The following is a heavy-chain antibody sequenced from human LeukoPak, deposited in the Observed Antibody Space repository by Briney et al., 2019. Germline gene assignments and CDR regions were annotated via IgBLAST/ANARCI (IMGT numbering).Heavy chain of an antibody. CDR2: INSDGTST. CDR3: ARPRGSNDAFDI. J-gene: IGHJ3*02. V-gene: IGHV3-74*01. CDR1: RFTFSFYW. D-gene: IGHD3-10*01. Sequence: GGSLRLSCAASRFTFSFYWMDWVRQAPGKGLVWVSRINSDGTSTTYADFVKGRLTISRDNARNTLYLQMSSLRAEDTAVYYCARPRGSNDAFDIWGQGTMVTVSS.